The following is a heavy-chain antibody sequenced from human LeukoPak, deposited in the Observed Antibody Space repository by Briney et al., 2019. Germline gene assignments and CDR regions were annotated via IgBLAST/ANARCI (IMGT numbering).Heavy chain of an antibody. D-gene: IGHD3-3*01. Sequence: PGGSLRLSCAASGFPFSSYSMNWVRQAPGKGLEWVSSISSSSSYIYYADSVQGRFTISRDNAKNSLYLQMNSLRAEDTAVYYCARVFGVVQQGDGMDVWGQGTTVTVSS. CDR2: ISSSSSYI. J-gene: IGHJ6*02. CDR3: ARVFGVVQQGDGMDV. CDR1: GFPFSSYS. V-gene: IGHV3-21*01.